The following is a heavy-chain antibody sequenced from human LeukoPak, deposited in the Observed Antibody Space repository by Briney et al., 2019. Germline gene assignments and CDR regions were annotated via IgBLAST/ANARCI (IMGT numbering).Heavy chain of an antibody. V-gene: IGHV3-23*01. CDR1: GFSFSTHA. D-gene: IGHD3-22*01. J-gene: IGHJ4*02. CDR3: AKDVSYYYDSSDY. CDR2: ISGSGRST. Sequence: GGSLRLSCAVSGFSFSTHAMSWVRQSPEKGLEWVSAISGSGRSTDYAASVRGRFSISRDNSKNTLYLQMNSLRAEDTAIYYCAKDVSYYYDSSDYWGQGTLVTVSS.